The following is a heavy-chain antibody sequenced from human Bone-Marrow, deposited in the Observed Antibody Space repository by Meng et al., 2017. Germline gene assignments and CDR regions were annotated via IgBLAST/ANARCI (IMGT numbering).Heavy chain of an antibody. CDR1: GFTFSDHY. CDR2: IRKKVNSYIT. V-gene: IGHV3-72*01. CDR3: VRDVRYDSGGYYDY. D-gene: IGHD3-22*01. Sequence: GESLKISCVASGFTFSDHYMDWVRQAPGKGLEWVGRIRKKVNSYITEYAASVKGRFTISRDDSKNSLYLQMNSLKTDDTAVYFCVRDVRYDSGGYYDYWGQGTLVTVSS. J-gene: IGHJ4*02.